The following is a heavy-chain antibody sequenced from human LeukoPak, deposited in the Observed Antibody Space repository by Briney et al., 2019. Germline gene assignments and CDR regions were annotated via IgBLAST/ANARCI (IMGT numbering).Heavy chain of an antibody. D-gene: IGHD3-9*01. Sequence: AGGSLRLSCAASGFTFSSYGMSWVRQAPGKGLEWVSAISGSGGSTYYADSVKGRFTISRDNSKNTLYLQMNSLRAEDTAVYYCAKDFGRYFDWLSPPGLFWFDPWGQGTLVTVSS. CDR1: GFTFSSYG. J-gene: IGHJ5*02. CDR2: ISGSGGST. V-gene: IGHV3-23*01. CDR3: AKDFGRYFDWLSPPGLFWFDP.